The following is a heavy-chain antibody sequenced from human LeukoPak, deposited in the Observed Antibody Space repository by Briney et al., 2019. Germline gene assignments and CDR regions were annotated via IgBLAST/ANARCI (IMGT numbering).Heavy chain of an antibody. CDR1: GGSFSGYY. D-gene: IGHD2-2*01. CDR2: INHSGST. Sequence: SETLSLTCAVYGGSFSGYYWSWIRQPPGKGLEWIGEINHSGSTNYNPSLKSRVTISVDTSKNQFSLKLSSVTAADTAVYYCARGLGYCSSTSCYVMVRGPRGPRWAFDYWGQGTLVTVSS. J-gene: IGHJ4*02. V-gene: IGHV4-34*01. CDR3: ARGLGYCSSTSCYVMVRGPRGPRWAFDY.